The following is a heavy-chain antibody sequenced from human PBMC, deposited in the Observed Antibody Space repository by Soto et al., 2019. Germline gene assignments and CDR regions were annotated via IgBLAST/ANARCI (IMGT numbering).Heavy chain of an antibody. CDR3: ARPKRYYGMDV. J-gene: IGHJ6*02. Sequence: KASETLSLTCAVYGGSFSGYYWSWIRQPPGKGLEWIGEINHSGSTNYNPSLKSRVTISVDTSKNQFSLKLSSVTAADTAVYYCARPKRYYGMDVWGQGTTVTVSS. CDR2: INHSGST. V-gene: IGHV4-34*01. CDR1: GGSFSGYY.